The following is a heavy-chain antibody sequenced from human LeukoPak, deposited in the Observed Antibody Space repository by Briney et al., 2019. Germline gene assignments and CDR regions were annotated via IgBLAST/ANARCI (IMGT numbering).Heavy chain of an antibody. D-gene: IGHD5-18*01. CDR2: ISAYNGNT. CDR3: ARMKSSTAMVTGSY. Sequence: APVKVSCKASGYTFTSYGISWVRQAPGQGLEWMGWISAYNGNTNYAQKLQGRVTMTTDTSTSTAYMELRSLRSDDTAVYYCARMKSSTAMVTGSYWGQGTLVTVSS. J-gene: IGHJ4*02. V-gene: IGHV1-18*01. CDR1: GYTFTSYG.